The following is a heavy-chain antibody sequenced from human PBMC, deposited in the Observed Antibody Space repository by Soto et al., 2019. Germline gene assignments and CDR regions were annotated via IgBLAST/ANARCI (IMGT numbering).Heavy chain of an antibody. Sequence: QVQLVESGGGVVQHGRSLRLSCTASGFTFSSYGMHWVRQAPGKGLEWVAVIWYDGSNDYYADSVKGRFTISRDNSKNTLYLQMNSLRADDTAVYYCARGRSDFDYWGQGTLVTVSS. CDR2: IWYDGSND. J-gene: IGHJ4*02. V-gene: IGHV3-33*01. CDR1: GFTFSSYG. CDR3: ARGRSDFDY. D-gene: IGHD6-19*01.